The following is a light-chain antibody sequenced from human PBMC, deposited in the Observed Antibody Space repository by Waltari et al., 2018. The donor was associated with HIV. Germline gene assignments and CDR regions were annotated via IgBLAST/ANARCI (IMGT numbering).Light chain of an antibody. CDR2: ATS. V-gene: IGKV1-12*01. Sequence: DIQMTQSPSSVSAYVGDRVTITCRASQDISTWLALYQQKPGKIPRLLIYATSTLQSGAPSRFSGSGSGTEFTLSITSLQPEDFATYYCQQGNSFPLTFGGGTKVEIK. CDR3: QQGNSFPLT. CDR1: QDISTW. J-gene: IGKJ4*01.